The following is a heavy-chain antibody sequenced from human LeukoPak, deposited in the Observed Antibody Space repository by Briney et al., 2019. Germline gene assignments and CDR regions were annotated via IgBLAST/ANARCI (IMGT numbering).Heavy chain of an antibody. CDR2: IYYSGST. CDR3: ARIAVNYYDSSGYYFDY. CDR1: GGSISSCY. Sequence: KTSETLSLTCTVSGGSISSCYWSWIRQPPGKGLEWIGYIYYSGSTNYNPSLKSRVTISVDTSKNQFSLKLSSVTAADTAVYYCARIAVNYYDSSGYYFDYWGQGTLVTVSS. J-gene: IGHJ4*02. V-gene: IGHV4-59*01. D-gene: IGHD3-22*01.